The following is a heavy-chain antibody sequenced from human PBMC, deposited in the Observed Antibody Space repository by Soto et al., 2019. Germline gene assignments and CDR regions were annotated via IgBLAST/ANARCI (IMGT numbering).Heavy chain of an antibody. V-gene: IGHV3-23*01. J-gene: IGHJ4*02. D-gene: IGHD5-12*01. Sequence: EVQLLESGGGLTQPGGSLRLSCAASGFTFSSYAMSWVRQAPGKGLEWVSAIISSGDRTFYADSVKGRFVISRDNSKNTLYLQINSLRVDDTAVYYCAKELDDGYNPFDYWGQGTLVTVSS. CDR3: AKELDDGYNPFDY. CDR1: GFTFSSYA. CDR2: IISSGDRT.